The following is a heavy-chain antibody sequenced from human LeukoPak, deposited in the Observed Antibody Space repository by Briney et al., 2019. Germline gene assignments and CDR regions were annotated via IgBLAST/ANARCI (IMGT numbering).Heavy chain of an antibody. CDR3: ARGASNYGSFWFDP. V-gene: IGHV4-34*01. Sequence: SETLSLTCAVYGESFNDYYWTWIRQSPGRGLEWIGEVNHSGRTKSNPSLKSRVTISVDTSKNQFSLKLNSVTAADTVVYYCARGASNYGSFWFDPRGQGTLVTVSS. D-gene: IGHD4-11*01. CDR1: GESFNDYY. CDR2: VNHSGRT. J-gene: IGHJ5*02.